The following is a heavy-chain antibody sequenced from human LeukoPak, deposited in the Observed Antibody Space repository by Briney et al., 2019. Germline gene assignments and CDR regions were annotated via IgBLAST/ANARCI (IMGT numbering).Heavy chain of an antibody. CDR3: VRDLGHSRHYFEY. D-gene: IGHD7-27*01. Sequence: GGSLRLSCAASGFTFNSFFMNWVRLTPGRELEWVACISQDGSETFYMDSVRGRFIISRDNTKNSLYLQMDSLRAEDTAVYFCVRDLGHSRHYFEYWGQGALVTVSS. CDR2: ISQDGSET. V-gene: IGHV3-7*01. CDR1: GFTFNSFF. J-gene: IGHJ4*02.